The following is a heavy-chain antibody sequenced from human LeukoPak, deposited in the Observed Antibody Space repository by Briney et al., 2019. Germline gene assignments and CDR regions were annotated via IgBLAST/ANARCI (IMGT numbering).Heavy chain of an antibody. CDR2: IRSKAYGGTT. J-gene: IGHJ1*01. CDR3: TRVGCSGGSCYPAEYFQQ. D-gene: IGHD2-15*01. V-gene: IGHV3-49*04. CDR1: GFTFGEYA. Sequence: GGSLRLSCTASGFTFGEYAMSWVRQAPGKGLEWVGFIRSKAYGGTTEYAASVKGRFTISRDDSKSIAYLQMNSLKTEDTAVYYCTRVGCSGGSCYPAEYFQQWGQGTLVTVSS.